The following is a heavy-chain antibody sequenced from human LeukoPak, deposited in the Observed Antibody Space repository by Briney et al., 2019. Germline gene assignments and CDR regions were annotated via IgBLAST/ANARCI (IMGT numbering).Heavy chain of an antibody. CDR3: ARDIVVVPAAMRVDYYYMDV. CDR2: INWNGGST. V-gene: IGHV3-20*04. D-gene: IGHD2-2*01. Sequence: GGSLRLSCAASGFTFDDYGMSWVRQAPGKGLEWVSGINWNGGSTGYADSVKGRFTISRDNAKNSLYLQMNSLRAEDTAVYYCARDIVVVPAAMRVDYYYMDVWGKGTTVTVSS. CDR1: GFTFDDYG. J-gene: IGHJ6*03.